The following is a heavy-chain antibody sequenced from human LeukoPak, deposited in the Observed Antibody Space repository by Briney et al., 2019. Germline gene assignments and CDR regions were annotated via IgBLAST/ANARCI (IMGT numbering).Heavy chain of an antibody. Sequence: GGSLRLSCAASGFTFTSYAMSWVRQAPGKGLEWVSAISGSGGSTYCADSVKGRFTISRENSKNTLYLQMNSLRAEDTAVYYCAKPRPSYSSSWYDHWGQGTLVTVSS. D-gene: IGHD6-13*01. V-gene: IGHV3-23*01. CDR3: AKPRPSYSSSWYDH. J-gene: IGHJ5*02. CDR2: ISGSGGST. CDR1: GFTFTSYA.